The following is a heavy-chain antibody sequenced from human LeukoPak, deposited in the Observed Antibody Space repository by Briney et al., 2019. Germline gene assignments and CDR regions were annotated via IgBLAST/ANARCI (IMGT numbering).Heavy chain of an antibody. CDR2: IGTYNGNT. CDR1: GYTFNRYG. Sequence: GASVKVPCKASGYTFNRYGVNRVRQAPGQGLEWMGWIGTYNGNTNLAQKFKGRVTMTTDTATSTAYMELKSLRLDDTAVYYCAKDWVGAPPGDWEYLGASNCFDIWGQGTMVSVSS. D-gene: IGHD3-16*01. V-gene: IGHV1-18*01. CDR3: AKDWVGAPPGDWEYLGASNCFDI. J-gene: IGHJ3*02.